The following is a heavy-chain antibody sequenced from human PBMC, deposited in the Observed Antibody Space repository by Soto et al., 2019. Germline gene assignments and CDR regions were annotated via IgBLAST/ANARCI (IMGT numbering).Heavy chain of an antibody. CDR3: ARHIQGCSGGSCFRPFLDYGMDV. D-gene: IGHD2-15*01. CDR1: GGTFSSYA. Sequence: QVQLVQSGAEVKKPGYSVKVSCKASGGTFSSYAISWVRQAPGQGLEWMGGIIPILGTANYAQKFQGRVTITADESTSTAYMELSSLRSEDTAVYYCARHIQGCSGGSCFRPFLDYGMDVWGQGTTVTVSS. CDR2: IIPILGTA. V-gene: IGHV1-69*12. J-gene: IGHJ6*02.